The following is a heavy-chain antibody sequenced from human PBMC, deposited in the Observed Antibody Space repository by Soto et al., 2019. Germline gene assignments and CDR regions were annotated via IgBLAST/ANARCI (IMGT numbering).Heavy chain of an antibody. V-gene: IGHV4-59*01. CDR3: ARSVAVPGAHIDY. D-gene: IGHD6-19*01. Sequence: SETLSLTCSVSGGSISGSYWSWIRQSPGKGLEWLGYVYYTGSTNYSPSLRSRVSISVDTSKNEFSLRLSSVAAADTAVYFCARSVAVPGAHIDYGGKGTRVTVSS. J-gene: IGHJ4*02. CDR1: GGSISGSY. CDR2: VYYTGST.